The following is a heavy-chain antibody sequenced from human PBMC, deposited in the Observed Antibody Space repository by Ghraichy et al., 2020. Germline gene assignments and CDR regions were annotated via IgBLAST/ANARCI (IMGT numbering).Heavy chain of an antibody. Sequence: SETLSLTCTVSGGSISSYYWSWIRQPPGKGLEWIGYIYYSGSTNYNPSLKSRVTISVDTSKNQFSLKLSSVTAADTAVYYCARVRYYGSGSHPNYYGMDVWGQGTTVTVSS. D-gene: IGHD3-10*01. J-gene: IGHJ6*02. CDR2: IYYSGST. CDR3: ARVRYYGSGSHPNYYGMDV. V-gene: IGHV4-59*01. CDR1: GGSISSYY.